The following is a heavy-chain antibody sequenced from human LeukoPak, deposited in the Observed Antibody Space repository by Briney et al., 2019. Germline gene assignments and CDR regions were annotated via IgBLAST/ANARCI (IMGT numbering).Heavy chain of an antibody. CDR1: GFTFSSYA. V-gene: IGHV3-23*01. CDR3: AKRDGSGSSSSFDY. J-gene: IGHJ4*02. CDR2: ISGGSGST. D-gene: IGHD3-10*01. Sequence: GGSLRLSCAASGFTFSSYAVTWVRQAPGKGLEWVSSISGGSGSTFYADSVKGRFTISKDNSKNTLSLQMNSLRAEDTAVYYRAKRDGSGSSSSFDYWGQGTLVTVSS.